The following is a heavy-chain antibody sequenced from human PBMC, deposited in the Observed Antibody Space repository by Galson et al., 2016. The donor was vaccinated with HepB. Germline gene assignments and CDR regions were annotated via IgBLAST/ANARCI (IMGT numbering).Heavy chain of an antibody. D-gene: IGHD1-26*01. CDR3: ARGDKWGWDY. V-gene: IGHV3-7*03. J-gene: IGHJ4*02. CDR1: GFTFGSYW. Sequence: SLRLSCAASGFTFGSYWMGWVRQAPGRGLEWLANIKTDGSETHYVDSVEGRFTISRDNAKNSMYLQMSGLRTEDTAVYYCARGDKWGWDYWSQGTLVTVSS. CDR2: IKTDGSET.